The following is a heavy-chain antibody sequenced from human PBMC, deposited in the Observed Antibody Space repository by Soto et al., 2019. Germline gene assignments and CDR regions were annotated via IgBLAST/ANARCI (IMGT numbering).Heavy chain of an antibody. D-gene: IGHD6-19*01. CDR1: GYTFTSYG. J-gene: IGHJ6*02. V-gene: IGHV1-18*01. CDR3: ARQDSSGWYGYYYGMDV. CDR2: ISAYNGNT. Sequence: ASVKVSCKASGYTFTSYGISWVRQAPGQGLEWMGWISAYNGNTNYAQKLQGRVTMTTDTSTSTAYMELRSLRSDDTAVYYCARQDSSGWYGYYYGMDVWGQGTTVTVSS.